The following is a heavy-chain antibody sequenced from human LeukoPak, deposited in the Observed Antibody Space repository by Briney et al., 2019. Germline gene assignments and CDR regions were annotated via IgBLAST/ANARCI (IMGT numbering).Heavy chain of an antibody. Sequence: GGSLRLSCAASGFIVSSNYMSWVRQAPGKGLEWVSVIYSGGSTYYADSVKGRFTISRDNAKNSLYLQMNSLRAEDTAVYYCASDNGGSYSFDYWGQGTLVTVSS. V-gene: IGHV3-53*01. CDR3: ASDNGGSYSFDY. J-gene: IGHJ4*02. CDR2: IYSGGST. D-gene: IGHD1-26*01. CDR1: GFIVSSNY.